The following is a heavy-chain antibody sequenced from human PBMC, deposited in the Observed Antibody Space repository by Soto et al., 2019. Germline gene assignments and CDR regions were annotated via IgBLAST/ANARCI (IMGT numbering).Heavy chain of an antibody. Sequence: GGSLRLSCEAYGFSFSTYSMNWVRQAPGKGLEWVANIQQDGSEKYNVDSVRGRFTISRDNAESALYLQMDSLGAEDTAVYYCAGKSKVTSLYDAFDVWGQGTKVTVSS. V-gene: IGHV3-7*01. CDR1: GFSFSTYS. J-gene: IGHJ3*01. CDR3: AGKSKVTSLYDAFDV. CDR2: IQQDGSEK. D-gene: IGHD2-2*01.